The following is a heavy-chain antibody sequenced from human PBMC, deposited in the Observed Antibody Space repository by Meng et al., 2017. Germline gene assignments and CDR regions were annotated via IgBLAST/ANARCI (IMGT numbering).Heavy chain of an antibody. CDR3: ATRGNPYLDC. CDR1: AHTISSDG. V-gene: IGHV1-18*01. Sequence: QGQVVQYGAEVKKPGAVVKVSRNASAHTISSDGFGWVRQARGQGLEWMGWINAYNAYTDYAQKFLGRVTLTTDTSTTTGYMELRSLTSDDTAVYYCATRGNPYLDCWGQGTLVTVSS. CDR2: INAYNAYT. J-gene: IGHJ4*02.